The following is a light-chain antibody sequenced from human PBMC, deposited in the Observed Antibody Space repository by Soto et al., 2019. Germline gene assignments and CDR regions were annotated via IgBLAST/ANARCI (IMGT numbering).Light chain of an antibody. CDR1: QSIGSW. CDR3: QQYNSYALT. Sequence: DIQMTQSPSTLSASAGDRVTITCRASQSIGSWLAWYQQKSGKAPKFLIYDASSLESGVPSRFSGSGSGTEFTLTISSLQPDDFATYYCQQYNSYALTFGGGTKVDIK. CDR2: DAS. V-gene: IGKV1-5*01. J-gene: IGKJ4*01.